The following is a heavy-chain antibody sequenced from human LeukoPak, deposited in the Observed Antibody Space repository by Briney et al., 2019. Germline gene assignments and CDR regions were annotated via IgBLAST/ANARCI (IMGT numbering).Heavy chain of an antibody. J-gene: IGHJ4*02. Sequence: GGSLRLSCAASGFTFSSYSMNWVRQAPGKGLEWVSYISSSSYIYYADSVKGRFTISRDNAKNSLYLQMNSLRAEDTAVYYCANLMRIYFDYWGQGTLVTVSS. D-gene: IGHD2-8*01. V-gene: IGHV3-21*05. CDR3: ANLMRIYFDY. CDR1: GFTFSSYS. CDR2: ISSSSYI.